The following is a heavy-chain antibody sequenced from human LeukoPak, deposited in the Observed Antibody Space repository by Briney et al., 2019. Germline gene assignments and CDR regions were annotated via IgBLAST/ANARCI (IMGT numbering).Heavy chain of an antibody. V-gene: IGHV4-39*01. D-gene: IGHD3-10*01. J-gene: IGHJ4*02. Sequence: SETLSLTCTVSGGSISSSSYHWGWMRQPPGKGVEWIGTIYHSGSTYYNPSLKSRVTISVDTSNNQFSLKLSSVTAADTAVYSCARRGDGSESGLNYPFDYWGQGTLVTVSS. CDR2: IYHSGST. CDR1: GGSISSSSYH. CDR3: ARRGDGSESGLNYPFDY.